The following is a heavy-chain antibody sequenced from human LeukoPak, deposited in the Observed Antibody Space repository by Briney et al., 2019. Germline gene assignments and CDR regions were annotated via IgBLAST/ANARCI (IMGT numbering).Heavy chain of an antibody. CDR1: GYSFTSYW. J-gene: IGHJ3*02. CDR3: ARRRDERGYKDIFDI. V-gene: IGHV5-51*01. D-gene: IGHD5-18*01. CDR2: TFPGDSYT. Sequence: GESLKISCKVSGYSFTSYWIGWVRQMPGKGLEWMGITFPGDSYTIYSPSFQGQVTISADKSISTACLQWSSLKASDTAMYYCARRRDERGYKDIFDIWGQGTMVTVSS.